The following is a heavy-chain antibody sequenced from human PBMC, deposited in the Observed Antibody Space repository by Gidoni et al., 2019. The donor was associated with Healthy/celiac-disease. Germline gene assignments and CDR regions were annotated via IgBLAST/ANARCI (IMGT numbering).Heavy chain of an antibody. CDR3: ARNPPATGTIRFDY. J-gene: IGHJ4*02. D-gene: IGHD1-1*01. Sequence: QVQLVQSGAEVQKPGASVKVSCKASGYTFTGYYMHWVRQAPGQGLEWRGWINPNSGGTNYAQKFQGRVTMTRDTSISTAYMELSRLRSDDTAVYYCARNPPATGTIRFDYWGQGTLVTVSS. CDR1: GYTFTGYY. CDR2: INPNSGGT. V-gene: IGHV1-2*02.